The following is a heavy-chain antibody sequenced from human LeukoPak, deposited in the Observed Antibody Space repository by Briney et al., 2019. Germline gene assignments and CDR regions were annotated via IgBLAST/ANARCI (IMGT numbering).Heavy chain of an antibody. CDR2: ISTYSGNT. V-gene: IGHV1-18*01. Sequence: ASVKVSCKASGNTFTSFGISWVRQAPGQGLEWMGWISTYSGNTNYAPNFRGRVAMTTDTSSNTAYMELRSLRYDDTAVYFCARDYTHWSNWYDSWGQGTLVTVSS. D-gene: IGHD1-1*01. CDR3: ARDYTHWSNWYDS. CDR1: GNTFTSFG. J-gene: IGHJ5*01.